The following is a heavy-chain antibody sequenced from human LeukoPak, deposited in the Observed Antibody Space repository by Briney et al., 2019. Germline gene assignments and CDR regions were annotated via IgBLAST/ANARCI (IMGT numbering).Heavy chain of an antibody. D-gene: IGHD6-13*01. J-gene: IGHJ5*02. CDR3: AKGSSSWYHWFDP. CDR2: IYSGGST. Sequence: GGSLRLSCAASGFTVSSNYMSWVRQAPGKGLEWVSVIYSGGSTYYADSVKGRFTISRDNSKSTLYIQMNSLRAEDTAVYYCAKGSSSWYHWFDPWGQGTLVTVSS. CDR1: GFTVSSNY. V-gene: IGHV3-53*01.